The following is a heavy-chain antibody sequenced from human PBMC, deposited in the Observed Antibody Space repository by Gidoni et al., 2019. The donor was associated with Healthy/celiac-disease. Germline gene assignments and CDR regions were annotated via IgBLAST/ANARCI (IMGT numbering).Heavy chain of an antibody. CDR2: ISYDGSNK. D-gene: IGHD1-26*01. CDR1: GFTFSSYA. Sequence: QVQLVASGGGVVQPGRSLRLSCAASGFTFSSYAMHWVRQAPGKGLEWVAVISYDGSNKYYADSVKGRFTISRDNSKNTLYLQMNSLRAEDTAVYYCARETSPEKWELRYFDYWGQGTLVTVSS. CDR3: ARETSPEKWELRYFDY. J-gene: IGHJ4*02. V-gene: IGHV3-30-3*01.